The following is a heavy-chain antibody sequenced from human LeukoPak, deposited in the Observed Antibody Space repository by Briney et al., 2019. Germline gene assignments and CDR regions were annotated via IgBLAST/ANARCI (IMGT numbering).Heavy chain of an antibody. Sequence: ASVKVSCKASGYTFTSYAMHWVRQAPGQRLEWMGWINAGNGNTKYSQKFQGRVTITRDTSASTAYMELSSLRSEDTAVYYCARAPQIAAAGTWFDPWGQGTLVTVSS. J-gene: IGHJ5*02. CDR3: ARAPQIAAAGTWFDP. D-gene: IGHD6-13*01. CDR2: INAGNGNT. CDR1: GYTFTSYA. V-gene: IGHV1-3*01.